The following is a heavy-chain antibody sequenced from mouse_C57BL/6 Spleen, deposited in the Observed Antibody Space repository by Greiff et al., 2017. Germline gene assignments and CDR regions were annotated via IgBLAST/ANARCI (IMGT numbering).Heavy chain of an antibody. CDR2: IDPEDGDT. J-gene: IGHJ2*01. CDR3: TTGYYSKGGDY. V-gene: IGHV14-1*01. D-gene: IGHD2-5*01. CDR1: GFNIKDYY. Sequence: EVQLQQSGAELVRPGASVKLSCTASGFNIKDYYMHWVKQRPEQGLEWIGRIDPEDGDTEYAPKFQGKATMTSDTTSNTAYLQLSSLTSEDTAVYYWTTGYYSKGGDYWGQGTTLTVSS.